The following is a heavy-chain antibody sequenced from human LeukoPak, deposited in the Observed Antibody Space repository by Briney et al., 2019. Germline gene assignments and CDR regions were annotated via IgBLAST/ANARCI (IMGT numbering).Heavy chain of an antibody. Sequence: PGGSLRLSCAASGFTLSSYWMGWVRQAPGKGLEWVANIKEDGSEKYYVDSVKGRFTISRDNAKNSLYLHMNSLTAEDTAMYYCARDWVAGVPFDAFDIWGQGTMVSVSS. D-gene: IGHD3-10*01. CDR2: IKEDGSEK. CDR1: GFTLSSYW. J-gene: IGHJ3*02. CDR3: ARDWVAGVPFDAFDI. V-gene: IGHV3-7*03.